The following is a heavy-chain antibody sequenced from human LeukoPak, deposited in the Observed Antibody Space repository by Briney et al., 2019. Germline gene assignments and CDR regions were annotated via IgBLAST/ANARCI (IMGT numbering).Heavy chain of an antibody. CDR1: GFTFSGYW. CDR3: VRDHLWALDI. J-gene: IGHJ3*02. V-gene: IGHV3-48*04. Sequence: GGSLRLSCAASGFTFSGYWMTWVRQAPGKGLEWVSYIGGSGAGADAIKYADSVRGRFTISRDNAKNSLYLQMNSLRAEDTALYYCVRDHLWALDIWGQGTVVTVSS. D-gene: IGHD2-21*01. CDR2: IGGSGAGADAI.